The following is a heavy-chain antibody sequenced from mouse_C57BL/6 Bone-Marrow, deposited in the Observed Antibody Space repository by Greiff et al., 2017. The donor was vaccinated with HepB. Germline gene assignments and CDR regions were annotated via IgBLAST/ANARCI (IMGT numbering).Heavy chain of an antibody. CDR3: AGGVATVVATPAWFAY. V-gene: IGHV1-78*01. Sequence: VKLQQSDAEFVKPGASVKISCKVSGYTFTDHTIHWMKQRPEQGLEWIGYIYPSDGSTKYNEKFKGKATLTADKSSSTAYMQLSSLTSEDSAVYFCAGGVATVVATPAWFAYWGQGTLVTVPA. J-gene: IGHJ3*01. CDR2: IYPSDGST. D-gene: IGHD1-1*01. CDR1: GYTFTDHT.